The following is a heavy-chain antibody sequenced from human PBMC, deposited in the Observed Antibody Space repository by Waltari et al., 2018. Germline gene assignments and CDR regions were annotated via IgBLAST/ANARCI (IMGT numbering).Heavy chain of an antibody. CDR3: ASTVTTSWYFDL. V-gene: IGHV3-21*01. CDR2: ISGSSSYI. CDR1: GFTFSNYY. D-gene: IGHD4-17*01. Sequence: EVQLVESGGGLVKPGGSLRLSCAASGFTFSNYYMNWVRQAPGKGLEWVSSISGSSSYIYYADSVKGRFTISRDNAKNSLYLQMNSLRADDTAVYYCASTVTTSWYFDLWGCGTLVSVSS. J-gene: IGHJ2*01.